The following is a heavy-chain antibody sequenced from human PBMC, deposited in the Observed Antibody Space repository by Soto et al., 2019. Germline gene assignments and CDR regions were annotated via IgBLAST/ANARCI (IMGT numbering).Heavy chain of an antibody. CDR2: IYSGGNT. V-gene: IGHV4-39*01. CDR1: GGSSSSTTYY. CDR3: AGQSYESRGYFYAY. D-gene: IGHD3-22*01. Sequence: QLLLQESGPGLVKPSETLSLTCTVSGGSSSSTTYYWGWIRQSPGKGLEWIGNIYSGGNTYYNPSLKSPVTLSVDTSKRHLSLQLISVTAADTAVYYCAGQSYESRGYFYAYWGPGTLVSVSS. J-gene: IGHJ4*02.